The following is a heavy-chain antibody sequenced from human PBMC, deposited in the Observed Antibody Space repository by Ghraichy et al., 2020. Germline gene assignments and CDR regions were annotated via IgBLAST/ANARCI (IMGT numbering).Heavy chain of an antibody. CDR3: AKDRITMIDDAFDI. CDR2: ISYDGSNK. D-gene: IGHD3-22*01. J-gene: IGHJ3*02. V-gene: IGHV3-30*18. Sequence: GGSLRLSCAASGFTFSSYGMHWVRQAPGKGLEWVAVISYDGSNKYYADSVKGRFTISRDNSKNTLYLQMNSLRAEDTAVYYCAKDRITMIDDAFDIWGQGTMVTVSS. CDR1: GFTFSSYG.